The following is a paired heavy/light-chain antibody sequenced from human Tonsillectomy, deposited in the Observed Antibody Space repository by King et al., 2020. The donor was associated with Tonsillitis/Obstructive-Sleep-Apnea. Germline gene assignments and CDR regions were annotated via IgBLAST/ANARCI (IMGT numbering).Light chain of an antibody. J-gene: IGKJ5*01. CDR3: QQRSSLIT. V-gene: IGKV3-11*01. Sequence: EIVLTQSPATLSLSPGERATLSCRASQSVSTYLAWYQQKPGQAPRLLIYDASKRATGIPARFGGSGSGTDFTLTISSLEPEDFAVYYCQQRSSLITFGQGTRLEIK. CDR2: DAS. CDR1: QSVSTY.
Heavy chain of an antibody. D-gene: IGHD6-19*01. CDR3: ARRAYSSGWQFDY. CDR1: GGSISSSNW. CDR2: IYHTGST. J-gene: IGHJ4*02. Sequence: QVQLQESGPGLVKPSGTLSLTCTVSGGSISSSNWWTWLRQSPGKGLEWIGEIYHTGSTNYNASLESRVTISVDKSKNQFSLKLASVTAADTAVYYCARRAYSSGWQFDYWGQGTLVTVSS. V-gene: IGHV4-4*02.